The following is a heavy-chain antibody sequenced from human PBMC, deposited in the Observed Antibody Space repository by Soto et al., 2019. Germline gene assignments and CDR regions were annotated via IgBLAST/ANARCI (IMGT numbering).Heavy chain of an antibody. J-gene: IGHJ4*02. Sequence: AAVKVSCKASGGTFSSYAISWVRQAPGQGLEWMGGIIPIFGTANYAQKFQGRVTITADKSTSTAYMELSSLRSEDTAVYYCARGGYSYGPAGDYFDYWGQGTLVTVSS. D-gene: IGHD5-18*01. CDR3: ARGGYSYGPAGDYFDY. CDR1: GGTFSSYA. CDR2: IIPIFGTA. V-gene: IGHV1-69*06.